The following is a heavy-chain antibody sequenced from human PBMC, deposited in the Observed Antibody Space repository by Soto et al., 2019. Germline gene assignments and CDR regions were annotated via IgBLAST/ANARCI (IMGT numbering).Heavy chain of an antibody. Sequence: GGSLRLSCAASGFTLSSYMMNWVRQAPGQGLEWISYISNSGSSIDYADSVKGRFTISRDNAKNSLYLQMNSLRAEDTAVDYCAKHGDCSSTSCYFDYWAQGTLVTVSS. D-gene: IGHD2-2*01. CDR2: ISNSGSSI. CDR3: AKHGDCSSTSCYFDY. V-gene: IGHV3-48*03. J-gene: IGHJ4*02. CDR1: GFTLSSYM.